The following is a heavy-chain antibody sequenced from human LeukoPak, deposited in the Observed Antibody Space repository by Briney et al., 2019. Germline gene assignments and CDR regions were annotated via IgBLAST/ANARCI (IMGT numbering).Heavy chain of an antibody. CDR1: GGSFSGYH. V-gene: IGHV4-34*01. CDR2: INDRGHT. D-gene: IGHD4-23*01. Sequence: SETLSLTCAVHGGSFSGYHWNWIRQFPGKGLEWVGEINDRGHTNYNPSLESRVTISVDTSKKQFSLKLSSVAAADTAVYYCARDPTTVVTTPYYFDFWGQGTLVTVSS. J-gene: IGHJ4*02. CDR3: ARDPTTVVTTPYYFDF.